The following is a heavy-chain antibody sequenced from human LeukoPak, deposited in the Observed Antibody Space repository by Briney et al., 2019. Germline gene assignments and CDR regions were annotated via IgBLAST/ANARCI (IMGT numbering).Heavy chain of an antibody. J-gene: IGHJ6*03. CDR3: ARDMGYSSSSLTYYYYYMDV. Sequence: SVKVSCKASGGTFSSYAISWVRQAPGQGLEWMGGIIPIFGTANYAQKFQGRVTITADKSTSTAYMELRSLRSDDTAVYYCARDMGYSSSSLTYYYYYMDVWGKGTTVTVSS. D-gene: IGHD6-6*01. V-gene: IGHV1-69*06. CDR2: IIPIFGTA. CDR1: GGTFSSYA.